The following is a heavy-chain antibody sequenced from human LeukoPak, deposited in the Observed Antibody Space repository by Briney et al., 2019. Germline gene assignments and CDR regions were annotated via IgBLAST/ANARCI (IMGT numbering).Heavy chain of an antibody. CDR3: ARSGLVRGVST. CDR2: ISYSGST. J-gene: IGHJ4*02. V-gene: IGHV4-59*01. D-gene: IGHD3-10*01. Sequence: PSETLSLTRTVSGNSMSNYYWTWIRQPPGKELEWIGSISYSGSTNYNPSLKSRVTMSVDTSKNQFSLKLNSVTAADTAVYYCARSGLVRGVSTWGQGTLVTVSS. CDR1: GNSMSNYY.